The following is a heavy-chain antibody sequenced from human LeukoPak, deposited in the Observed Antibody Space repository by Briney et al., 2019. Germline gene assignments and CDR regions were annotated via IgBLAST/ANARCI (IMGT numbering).Heavy chain of an antibody. V-gene: IGHV4-31*03. CDR1: GGSISSGGNC. Sequence: SQTLSLTCTVSGGSISSGGNCWSWIRQYSGKGLEWIGYIYYSGSTYYNPSLKSRVTISVDTSKNQFSLKLSSVTAADTAVYYCARVDPTDGYSGYYFDYWGQGTLVTVSS. CDR3: ARVDPTDGYSGYYFDY. CDR2: IYYSGST. D-gene: IGHD5-12*01. J-gene: IGHJ4*02.